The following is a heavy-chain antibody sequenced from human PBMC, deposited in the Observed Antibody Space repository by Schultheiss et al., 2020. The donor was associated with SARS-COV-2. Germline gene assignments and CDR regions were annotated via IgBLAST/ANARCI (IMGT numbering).Heavy chain of an antibody. V-gene: IGHV3-23*01. Sequence: GGSLRLSCAASGFSFSDYYMSWIRQAPGKGPEWVSSISSTSSHIYYADSVKGRFTISRDNSKNTLYLQMNSLRAEDTAVYYCAKPGHDGSYGDWGQGTLVTVSS. J-gene: IGHJ4*02. CDR1: GFSFSDYY. CDR2: ISSTSSHI. D-gene: IGHD1-26*01. CDR3: AKPGHDGSYGD.